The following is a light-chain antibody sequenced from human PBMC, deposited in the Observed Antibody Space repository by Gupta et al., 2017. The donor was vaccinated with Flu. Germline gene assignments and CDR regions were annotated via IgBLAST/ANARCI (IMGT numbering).Light chain of an antibody. CDR2: AAS. CDR1: QAINNN. V-gene: IGKV3-15*01. Sequence: EIVMTQPPATLSVSPGEKATLSCRASQAINNNLAWYQQKPGQAPRLLIYAASSRATDIPARFSGSGSGTEFTLTISILQSEDFAVYYCQQYNKWQHTFGQGTLLETK. CDR3: QQYNKWQHT. J-gene: IGKJ5*01.